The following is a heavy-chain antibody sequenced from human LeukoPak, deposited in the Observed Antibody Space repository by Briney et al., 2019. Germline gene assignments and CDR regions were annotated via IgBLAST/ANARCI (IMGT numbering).Heavy chain of an antibody. J-gene: IGHJ3*02. CDR3: ARANEGMAFAI. V-gene: IGHV4-30-4*01. CDR2: IYYSGST. CDR1: GGSISSGDYY. Sequence: SQTLSPTCTVSGGSISSGDYYWSWIRQPPGKGLEWIGYIYYSGSTYYNPSLKSRVTISVDTSKNQFSLKLSSVTAADTAVYYCARANEGMAFAIWGQGTMVTVSS. D-gene: IGHD2-8*01.